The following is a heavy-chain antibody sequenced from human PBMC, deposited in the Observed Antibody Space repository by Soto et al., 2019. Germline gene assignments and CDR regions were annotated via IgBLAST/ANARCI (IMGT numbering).Heavy chain of an antibody. CDR3: AAGVWFGELLRGFEP. CDR2: IYYSGST. Sequence: PSETLSLTCTVSGGSSSSSSYYWGWIRQPPGKGLEWIGSIYYSGSTYYNPSLKSRVTISVDTSKNQFSLKLSSVTAADTAVYYCAAGVWFGELLRGFEPWGQGTLVTVSS. D-gene: IGHD3-10*01. CDR1: GGSSSSSSYY. V-gene: IGHV4-39*01. J-gene: IGHJ5*02.